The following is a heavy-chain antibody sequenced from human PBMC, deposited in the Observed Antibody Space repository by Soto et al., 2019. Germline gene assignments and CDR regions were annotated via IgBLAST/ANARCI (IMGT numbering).Heavy chain of an antibody. Sequence: QVQLVQSGAEVKKPGASVKVSCKASGYTFTSYGISWVRQAPGQGLEWMGWISAYNGNTNYTQKPQGRVTMTTDTTTSTAYMELRSLRSDDTAVYYCERVLDEGAARPHYYYYIDVWGKGTTVTVSS. J-gene: IGHJ6*03. CDR3: ERVLDEGAARPHYYYYIDV. CDR1: GYTFTSYG. V-gene: IGHV1-18*01. D-gene: IGHD6-6*01. CDR2: ISAYNGNT.